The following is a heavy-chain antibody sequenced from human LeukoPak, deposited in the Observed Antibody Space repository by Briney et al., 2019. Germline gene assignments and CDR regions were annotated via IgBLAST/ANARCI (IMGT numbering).Heavy chain of an antibody. CDR3: ARERTPRYYYDSSGYYFDY. V-gene: IGHV3-30*04. CDR2: ISYDGSNK. J-gene: IGHJ4*02. D-gene: IGHD3-22*01. Sequence: GGSLRLSCAASGFTFSSYAMHWVRQAPGKGLEWVAVISYDGSNKYYADSVKGRFTISRDNSKNTLYLQMNSLRAEDTAVYYCARERTPRYYYDSSGYYFDYWGQGTLVTVSS. CDR1: GFTFSSYA.